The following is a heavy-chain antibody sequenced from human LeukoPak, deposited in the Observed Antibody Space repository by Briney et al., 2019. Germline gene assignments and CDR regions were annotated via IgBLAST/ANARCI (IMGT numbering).Heavy chain of an antibody. CDR3: AKGVGATTGGDY. J-gene: IGHJ4*02. Sequence: GGSLRLSCAASGFTFSSYGMHWVRQAPGKGLEWVAVISYDGSNKYYADSVKGRFTISRDNSKNTLYLQMNSLRAEDTAVYYCAKGVGATTGGDYWGQGTLVTVSS. V-gene: IGHV3-30*18. CDR1: GFTFSSYG. CDR2: ISYDGSNK. D-gene: IGHD1-26*01.